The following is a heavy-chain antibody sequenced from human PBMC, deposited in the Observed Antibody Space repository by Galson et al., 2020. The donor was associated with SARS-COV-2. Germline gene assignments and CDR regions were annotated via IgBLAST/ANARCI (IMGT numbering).Heavy chain of an antibody. Sequence: GGSLRLSCAASGLTFSSYWMHWVRQAPGKGLVWVSRIYSEGSSTSYADSVKGRFTISGDDAKNTLYLHMSSLRAEDTAVYYCARGDMRNDYFDYWGQGTLVTVSS. CDR2: IYSEGSST. CDR3: ARGDMRNDYFDY. J-gene: IGHJ4*02. V-gene: IGHV3-74*01. CDR1: GLTFSSYW. D-gene: IGHD3-16*01.